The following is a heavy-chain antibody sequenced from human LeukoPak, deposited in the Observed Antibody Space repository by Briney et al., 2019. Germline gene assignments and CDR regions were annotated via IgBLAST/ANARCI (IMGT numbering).Heavy chain of an antibody. CDR2: IYHSGNT. CDR1: GDSTSSSSYH. J-gene: IGHJ3*02. CDR3: ARHGGMVRGFSDAFDI. V-gene: IGHV4-39*01. D-gene: IGHD3-10*01. Sequence: PSETLSLTCTVSGDSTSSSSYHWGWTRQPPGKGLEWIGSIYHSGNTYYNPSLKSRVTISVDTSKNQFSLKLTSVTAADTAVYYCARHGGMVRGFSDAFDIWGQGTMVTVSS.